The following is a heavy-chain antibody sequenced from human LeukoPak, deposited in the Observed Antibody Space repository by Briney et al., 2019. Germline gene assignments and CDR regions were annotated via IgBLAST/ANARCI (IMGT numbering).Heavy chain of an antibody. J-gene: IGHJ6*03. Sequence: AGGSLRLSCAASGFTFSSYAMSWVRQAPGKGLEWVSAISGSCGSTYYADSVKGRFTISRDNSKNTLYLQMNSLRAEDTAVYYCAKGPTAAADTRYYYYYMDVWGKGTTVTVSS. CDR2: ISGSCGST. CDR1: GFTFSSYA. V-gene: IGHV3-23*01. CDR3: AKGPTAAADTRYYYYYMDV. D-gene: IGHD6-13*01.